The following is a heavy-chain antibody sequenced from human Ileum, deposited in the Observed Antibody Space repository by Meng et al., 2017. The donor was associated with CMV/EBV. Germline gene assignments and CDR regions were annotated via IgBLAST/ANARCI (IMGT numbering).Heavy chain of an antibody. D-gene: IGHD3-10*01. Sequence: ASVKVSCKASGYTFTGYYMHWVRQAPGQGLEWMGWINPNSGGTNYAQKFQGRVTMTRDTSISTAYMELSRLRSEDTAVYYCATLWFGEYWYYYGLDVWGQGTKVTVSS. V-gene: IGHV1-2*02. CDR1: GYTFTGYY. CDR2: INPNSGGT. CDR3: ATLWFGEYWYYYGLDV. J-gene: IGHJ6*02.